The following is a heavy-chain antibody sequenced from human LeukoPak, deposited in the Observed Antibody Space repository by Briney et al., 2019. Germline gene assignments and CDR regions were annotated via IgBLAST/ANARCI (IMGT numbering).Heavy chain of an antibody. Sequence: SETLSLTCTVSGGSISSYYWSWIRQPPGKGLEWIGYIYYSGSTNYNPPLKSRVTISVDTSKNQFSLKLSSVTAADTAVYYCASAYYYYYMDVWGKGTTVTVSS. CDR1: GGSISSYY. CDR3: ASAYYYYYMDV. V-gene: IGHV4-59*01. CDR2: IYYSGST. J-gene: IGHJ6*03.